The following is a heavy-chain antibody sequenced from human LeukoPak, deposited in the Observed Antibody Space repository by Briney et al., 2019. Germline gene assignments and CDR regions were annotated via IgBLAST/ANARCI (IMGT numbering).Heavy chain of an antibody. V-gene: IGHV3-7*01. J-gene: IGHJ4*02. CDR3: LRDRGYSTYDR. D-gene: IGHD6-13*01. CDR2: IKQDGSEK. CDR1: GFTFSYYW. Sequence: GGSLRLSCAASGFTFSYYWINWVRQTPGKGLEWVASIKQDGSEKYYVDSVKGRFTISRDNAKNSLYLQMNTLRAEDTAVYYCLRDRGYSTYDRWGQGTLVTVSS.